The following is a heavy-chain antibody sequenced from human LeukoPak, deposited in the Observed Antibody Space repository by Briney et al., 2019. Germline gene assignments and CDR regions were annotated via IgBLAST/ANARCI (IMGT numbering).Heavy chain of an antibody. V-gene: IGHV3-9*03. J-gene: IGHJ6*03. Sequence: GRSLRLSCAASGFTFDEYAMHWVRQPPGKGLEWVSGISWNSYDIGYADSVKSRFTISRDNAKNSLYLQMNSLRAEDMALYYCAKGVGTSYHYHMDVWGKGTTVIVSS. CDR2: ISWNSYDI. CDR1: GFTFDEYA. D-gene: IGHD1-26*01. CDR3: AKGVGTSYHYHMDV.